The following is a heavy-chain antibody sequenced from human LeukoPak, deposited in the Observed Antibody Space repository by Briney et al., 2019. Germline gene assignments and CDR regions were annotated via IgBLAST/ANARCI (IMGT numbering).Heavy chain of an antibody. V-gene: IGHV1-8*01. CDR2: MNPNSGNT. D-gene: IGHD5-18*01. J-gene: IGHJ3*02. CDR1: GYTFTSYD. CDR3: ARWTVWIQLWSRRGSGAFDI. Sequence: ASVKVSCKASGYTFTSYDINWVRQATGQGLEWMGWMNPNSGNTGYAQKFQGRVTMTRNTSISTAYMELSSLRSEDTAVYYCARWTVWIQLWSRRGSGAFDIWGQGTMVTVSS.